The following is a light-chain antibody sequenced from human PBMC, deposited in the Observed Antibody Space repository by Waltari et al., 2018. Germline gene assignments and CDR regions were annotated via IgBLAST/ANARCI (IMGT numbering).Light chain of an antibody. J-gene: IGKJ4*01. Sequence: DIVMTQSPDSLAVSLGERATINCKSSQSVFYSARNKNYLSWYQQKPGQPPKLLIYATSTRESGVPDRFSCSGSGTDFTLTISSLQAEDVAVYFCHQYYTYPLTFGGGTKVEIK. V-gene: IGKV4-1*01. CDR1: QSVFYSARNKNY. CDR3: HQYYTYPLT. CDR2: ATS.